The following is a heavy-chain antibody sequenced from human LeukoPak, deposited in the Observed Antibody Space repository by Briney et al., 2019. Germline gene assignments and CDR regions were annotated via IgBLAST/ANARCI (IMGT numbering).Heavy chain of an antibody. CDR1: GYTFTGYY. Sequence: ASVEVSCKASGYTFTGYYMHWVRQAPGQGLEWMGWINPNSGGTNYAQKFQGRVTMTRDTSISTAYMELSRLRSDDTAVYYCARDKGIAARNWFDPWGQGTLVTVSS. V-gene: IGHV1-2*02. J-gene: IGHJ5*02. CDR2: INPNSGGT. D-gene: IGHD6-6*01. CDR3: ARDKGIAARNWFDP.